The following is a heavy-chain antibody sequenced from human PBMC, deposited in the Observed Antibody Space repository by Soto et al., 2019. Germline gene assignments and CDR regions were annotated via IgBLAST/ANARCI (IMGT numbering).Heavy chain of an antibody. CDR3: ASRRRSYSSGWYRVPFYY. CDR1: GGSFSGYY. D-gene: IGHD6-19*01. V-gene: IGHV4-34*01. J-gene: IGHJ4*02. Sequence: SETLSLTCAVYGGSFSGYYWSWIRQPPGKGLEWIGEINHSGSTNYNPSLKSRVTISVDTSKNQFSLKLSSVTAADTAVYYCASRRRSYSSGWYRVPFYYWGQGTLVTVSS. CDR2: INHSGST.